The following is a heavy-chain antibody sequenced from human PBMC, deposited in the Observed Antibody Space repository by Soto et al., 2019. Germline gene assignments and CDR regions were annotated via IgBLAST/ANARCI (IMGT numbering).Heavy chain of an antibody. Sequence: EVQLVESGGGLVKPGGSLRLSCAASGFTFSSYSMNWVRQAPGKGLEWVSSISSSSSYIYYADSVKGRFTISRDNAKNSLYLQMNSLRAEDTAVYYCAREPRPGGSFDPWGQGTLVTVSS. CDR3: AREPRPGGSFDP. D-gene: IGHD2-15*01. V-gene: IGHV3-21*01. J-gene: IGHJ5*02. CDR1: GFTFSSYS. CDR2: ISSSSSYI.